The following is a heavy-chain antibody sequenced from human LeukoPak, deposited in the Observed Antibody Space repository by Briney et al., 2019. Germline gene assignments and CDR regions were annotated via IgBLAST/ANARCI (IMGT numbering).Heavy chain of an antibody. D-gene: IGHD3-22*01. CDR2: ISSRGTTI. V-gene: IGHV3-48*03. Sequence: GGSLRLSCTASGLPFSSYEMNWVRQPPGKGLEWISYISSRGTTIYYADSVKGRFTISRDNAENSLYLQMNSLRAEDTAVYYCARVYDTSGYKTPPPDYWGQGTLVTVSS. CDR3: ARVYDTSGYKTPPPDY. J-gene: IGHJ4*02. CDR1: GLPFSSYE.